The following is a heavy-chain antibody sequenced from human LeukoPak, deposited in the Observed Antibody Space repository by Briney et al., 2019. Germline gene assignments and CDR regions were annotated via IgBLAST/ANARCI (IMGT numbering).Heavy chain of an antibody. J-gene: IGHJ4*02. CDR2: IIPILGIA. CDR3: ARGAPSGYFDY. V-gene: IGHV1-69*04. D-gene: IGHD3-10*01. CDR1: GGTFSSYA. Sequence: VASVKVSCKASGGTFSSYAISWVRQAPGQGLEWMGRIIPILGIANYAQKFQGRVTITADKSTSTAYMELSSLRSEDTAVYYCARGAPSGYFDYWGQGTLVTVSS.